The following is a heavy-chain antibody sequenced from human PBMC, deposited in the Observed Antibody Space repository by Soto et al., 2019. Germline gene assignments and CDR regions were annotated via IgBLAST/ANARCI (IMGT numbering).Heavy chain of an antibody. CDR1: TGSVSHGEYY. Sequence: QVQLLESGPGLVKPSETLSLTCTVSTGSVSHGEYYWSWIRQPPGKGLEWIGYIFYNGEVNYTPSLKSRVTISADRSKDQFSLTLRSVTAADTAVYYCASDYGAPYQAFFDSWGQGILVTVAP. CDR3: ASDYGAPYQAFFDS. D-gene: IGHD3-10*01. CDR2: IFYNGEV. V-gene: IGHV4-61*08. J-gene: IGHJ4*02.